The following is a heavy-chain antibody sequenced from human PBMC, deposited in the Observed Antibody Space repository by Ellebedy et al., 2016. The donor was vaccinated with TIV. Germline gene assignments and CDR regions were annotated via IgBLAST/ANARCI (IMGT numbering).Heavy chain of an antibody. Sequence: GGSLRLXXAASGFTFSTYSMDWVRQAPGKGLEWVSGLSGSGGSTYYADSVKGRFTISRDNSKNTLCLQMNSLRTEDTAVYYCARAPRGIYYFDYWGQGTLVTVSS. V-gene: IGHV3-23*01. CDR2: LSGSGGST. D-gene: IGHD2/OR15-2a*01. J-gene: IGHJ4*02. CDR3: ARAPRGIYYFDY. CDR1: GFTFSTYS.